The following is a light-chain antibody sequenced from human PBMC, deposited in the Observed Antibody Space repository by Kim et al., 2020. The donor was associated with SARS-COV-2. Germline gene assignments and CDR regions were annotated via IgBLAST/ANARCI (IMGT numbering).Light chain of an antibody. J-gene: IGLJ2*01. CDR1: SRRRYY. CDR2: GKN. V-gene: IGLV3-19*01. Sequence: VALGQTVRITCQGASRRRYYATWYQQKPGQAPILVIYGKNNRPSGIPDRFSGSSSGNTASLTITGTQAGDEADYYCNSRDSNNNVLFGGGTRLTVL. CDR3: NSRDSNNNVL.